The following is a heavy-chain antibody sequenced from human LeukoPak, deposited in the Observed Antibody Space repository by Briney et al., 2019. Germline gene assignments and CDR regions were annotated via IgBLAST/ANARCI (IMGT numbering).Heavy chain of an antibody. Sequence: PGRSLRLSCAASGFTFSSYGMHWVRQAPGKGLEWAAVISYDGSNKYYADSVKGRFTISRDNSKNTLYLQMNSLRAEDTAVYYCAKDGWLAAEYYFDYWGQGTLVTVSS. V-gene: IGHV3-30*18. CDR1: GFTFSSYG. CDR3: AKDGWLAAEYYFDY. J-gene: IGHJ4*02. CDR2: ISYDGSNK. D-gene: IGHD6-19*01.